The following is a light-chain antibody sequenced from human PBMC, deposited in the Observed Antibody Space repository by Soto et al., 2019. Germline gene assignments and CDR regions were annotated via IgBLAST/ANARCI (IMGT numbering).Light chain of an antibody. CDR1: HRVNSY. CDR3: HQRSNWPGT. CDR2: DAS. Sequence: EIVLTQSPATLSLSPGEIATLSCRASHRVNSYLAWYQQKPGQAPRLLIYDASNRATGIPAMFSGSGSGTDFTLTISSLEPEDFAVYYCHQRSNWPGTFGQGTKVEIK. V-gene: IGKV3-11*01. J-gene: IGKJ1*01.